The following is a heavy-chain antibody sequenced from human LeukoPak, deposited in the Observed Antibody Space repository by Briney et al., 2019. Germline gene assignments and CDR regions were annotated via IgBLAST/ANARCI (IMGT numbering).Heavy chain of an antibody. Sequence: PGGSLRLSCAASGFIFSHHGMNWVRQAPGKGLEWVSGIRTDGVTTYYADSVKGRLIISRDNSKNTLYLQMNSLRAEDTAVYYCAKELSSSDEYYFDYWGQGTLVTVSS. CDR1: GFIFSHHG. CDR3: AKELSSSDEYYFDY. J-gene: IGHJ4*02. CDR2: IRTDGVTT. D-gene: IGHD6-13*01. V-gene: IGHV3-23*01.